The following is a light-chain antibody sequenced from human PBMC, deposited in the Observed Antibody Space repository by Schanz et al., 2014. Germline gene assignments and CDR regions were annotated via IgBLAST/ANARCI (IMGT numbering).Light chain of an antibody. J-gene: IGKJ2*01. CDR2: TAS. CDR3: QQSYVAPYT. CDR1: QGIDKW. Sequence: DIQMTQSPSSVSASVGDRVTITCRASQGIDKWLAWYQHKPGKAPNLLIYTASSLHSGVPSRFSGSGSGTDFTLTITSLQPEDFATYYCQQSYVAPYTFGQGTRLEIK. V-gene: IGKV1-12*01.